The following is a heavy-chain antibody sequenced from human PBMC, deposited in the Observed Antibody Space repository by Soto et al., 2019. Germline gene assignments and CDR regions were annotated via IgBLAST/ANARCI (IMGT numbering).Heavy chain of an antibody. J-gene: IGHJ5*02. CDR1: GGSISSDF. CDR3: AGGRKASHAGGGHRWMGLAP. Sequence: SETLSLTCTVSGGSISSDFWSWIRQPPGKGLEWIGYISISGNTDYSPSLKSRATISADTSRNQFSLKLRSVNTADTAVYFCAGGRKASHAGGGHRWMGLAPGGQEPLVTVPS. CDR2: ISISGNT. V-gene: IGHV4-59*01. D-gene: IGHD2-15*01.